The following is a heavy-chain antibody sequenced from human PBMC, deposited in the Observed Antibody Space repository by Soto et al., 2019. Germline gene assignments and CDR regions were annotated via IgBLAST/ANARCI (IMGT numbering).Heavy chain of an antibody. V-gene: IGHV1-3*01. D-gene: IGHD3-22*01. Sequence: ASVKVSCKASGSTFTSYAMHWVRQAPGQRLEWMGWINAGNGNTKYSQKFQGRVTITRDTSASTAYVELSSLRSEDTAVYYCARGASYYYDSSGYSHLDYWGQGTLVTVSS. CDR3: ARGASYYYDSSGYSHLDY. J-gene: IGHJ4*02. CDR2: INAGNGNT. CDR1: GSTFTSYA.